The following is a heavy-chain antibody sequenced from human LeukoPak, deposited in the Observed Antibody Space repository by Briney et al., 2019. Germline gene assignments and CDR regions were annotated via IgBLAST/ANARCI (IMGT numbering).Heavy chain of an antibody. J-gene: IGHJ4*02. Sequence: GGSLRLSCAASGFTFSSYGMHWVRQAPGKGLEWVAVIWYDGSNKYYADSVKGRFTISRDNSKNTLYLQMNSLRAEDTAVYYCARDSPPGYSYFDYWGQGTLVTVSS. CDR3: ARDSPPGYSYFDY. D-gene: IGHD5-18*01. CDR2: IWYDGSNK. V-gene: IGHV3-33*01. CDR1: GFTFSSYG.